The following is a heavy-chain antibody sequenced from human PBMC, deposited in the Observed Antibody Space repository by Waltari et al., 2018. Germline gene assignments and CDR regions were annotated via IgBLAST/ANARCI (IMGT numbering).Heavy chain of an antibody. CDR2: IRNSGGNT. CDR1: GFSFSNYD. D-gene: IGHD2-15*01. J-gene: IGHJ5*01. V-gene: IGHV3-23*01. Sequence: EVQLLESGGGLVQPGGSLRLSCAASGFSFSNYDMAWVRQAPGKGLEWVSGIRNSGGNTYDGDSGKGRFAISRDNSRNTLHLQMNGLRVEDTAIYYCTSWRVVAGTGWFDSWGQGTLVTVAS. CDR3: TSWRVVAGTGWFDS.